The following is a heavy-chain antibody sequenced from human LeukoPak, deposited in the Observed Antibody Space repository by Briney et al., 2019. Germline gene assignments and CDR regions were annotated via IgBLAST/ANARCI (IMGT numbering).Heavy chain of an antibody. J-gene: IGHJ4*02. D-gene: IGHD4-17*01. CDR1: GFTFSNYA. CDR3: ACLRGPSDY. Sequence: PGGSLRLSCAASGFTFSNYAMSWVRQAPGKGLEWVSAFSGSGGSTYYADSVRGRFTISRDNTKNSLYLQMDSLTADDTAVYFCACLRGPSDYWGQGTLVTVSS. CDR2: FSGSGGST. V-gene: IGHV3-23*01.